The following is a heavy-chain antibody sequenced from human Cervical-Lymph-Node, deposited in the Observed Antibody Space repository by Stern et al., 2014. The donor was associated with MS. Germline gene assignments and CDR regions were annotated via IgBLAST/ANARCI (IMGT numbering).Heavy chain of an antibody. CDR3: ARGLLGSENAFDI. D-gene: IGHD2-15*01. CDR1: GYTFTSYG. CDR2: ISAYNGNT. V-gene: IGHV1-18*01. J-gene: IGHJ3*02. Sequence: LQLVEYGAEVKKPGASVKVSCKASGYTFTSYGISWVRQAPGQGLSWMGCISAYNGNTNYAQKLQGRVPMTTDTSTSTAYMELRSLRSDDTAVYYCARGLLGSENAFDIWGQGTMVTVSS.